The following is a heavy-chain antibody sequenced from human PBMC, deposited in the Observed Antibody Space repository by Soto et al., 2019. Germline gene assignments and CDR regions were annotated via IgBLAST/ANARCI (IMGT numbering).Heavy chain of an antibody. J-gene: IGHJ6*02. Sequence: LSLTCTVSGGSISSYYWSWIRQPAGKGLEWIGRIYTSGSTNYNPSLKSRVTMSVDTSKNQFSLKLSSVTAADTAVYYCARDSPYFIVPAGPDSDYYGMDVWGQGTTVTVSS. CDR1: GGSISSYY. V-gene: IGHV4-4*07. CDR3: ARDSPYFIVPAGPDSDYYGMDV. D-gene: IGHD1-26*01. CDR2: IYTSGST.